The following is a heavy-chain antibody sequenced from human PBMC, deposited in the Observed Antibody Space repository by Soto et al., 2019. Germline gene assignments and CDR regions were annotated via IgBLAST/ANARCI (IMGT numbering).Heavy chain of an antibody. CDR2: IYYSGST. J-gene: IGHJ5*02. CDR3: ARLHCHSPNCAPLDP. Sequence: PSETLSLTCTVSGGSISSYYWSWIRQPPGKGLEWIGYIYYSGSTYYNPSLKSRVTISVDTSKNQFSLKLSSVTAADTAVYYCARLHCHSPNCAPLDPWGQGTLVTVSS. CDR1: GGSISSYY. D-gene: IGHD1-1*01. V-gene: IGHV4-59*04.